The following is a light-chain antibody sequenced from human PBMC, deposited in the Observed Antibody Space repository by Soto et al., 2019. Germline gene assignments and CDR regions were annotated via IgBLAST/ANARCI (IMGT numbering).Light chain of an antibody. CDR2: GAS. CDR1: QSISDT. J-gene: IGKJ1*01. Sequence: EMVMTQSPYTLSVSPGGRSTLSFRASQSISDTLAWYQQKPGQAPRLLVYGASSRATGIPDRFSGSGSGTDFTLTISRLEPEDFAVYYCQQYGSSRTFGQGTKVDIK. CDR3: QQYGSSRT. V-gene: IGKV3-20*01.